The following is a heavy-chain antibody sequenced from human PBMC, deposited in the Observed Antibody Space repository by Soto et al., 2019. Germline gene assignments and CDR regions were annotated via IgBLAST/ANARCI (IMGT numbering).Heavy chain of an antibody. Sequence: ASVKVSCKASGFTFTSSAMQWVRQARGQRLEWMGWIRAYNGDTNYAQKFQTRVTMTTDKSTDTAYMDLRSLTSDDTAIYYCARAGAAPYYYYGLDVWGQGTTVTVSS. D-gene: IGHD3-10*01. CDR2: IRAYNGDT. CDR3: ARAGAAPYYYYGLDV. J-gene: IGHJ6*02. V-gene: IGHV1-18*01. CDR1: GFTFTSSA.